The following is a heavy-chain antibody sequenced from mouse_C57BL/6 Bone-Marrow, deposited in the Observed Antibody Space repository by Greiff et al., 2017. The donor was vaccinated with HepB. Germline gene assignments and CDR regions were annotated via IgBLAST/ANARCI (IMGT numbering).Heavy chain of an antibody. V-gene: IGHV5-16*01. CDR1: GFTFSDYY. Sequence: EVQLVESEGGLVQPGSSMKLSCTASGFTFSDYYMAWVRQVPEKGLEWVANINYDGSSTYYLDSLKSRFIISRDNAKNILYLQMSSLKSEDTATYYCARDRIGSSYDWYFDVWGTGTTVTVSS. J-gene: IGHJ1*03. CDR3: ARDRIGSSYDWYFDV. D-gene: IGHD1-1*01. CDR2: INYDGSST.